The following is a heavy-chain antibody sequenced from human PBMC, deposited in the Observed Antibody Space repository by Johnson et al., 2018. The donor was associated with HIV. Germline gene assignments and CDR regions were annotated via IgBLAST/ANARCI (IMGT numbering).Heavy chain of an antibody. CDR1: GFTFSSYA. V-gene: IGHV3-30*04. Sequence: QVQLVESGGGVVQPGRSLRLSCAVSGFTFSSYAMHWVRQAPGKGLEWVALISYDGSNKYYADSVKGRFTISRDNSKNTLYLQMNSLRAEDTAVYYCAARIAVADDDAFDIWGQGTMVTVSS. CDR2: ISYDGSNK. J-gene: IGHJ3*02. D-gene: IGHD6-19*01. CDR3: AARIAVADDDAFDI.